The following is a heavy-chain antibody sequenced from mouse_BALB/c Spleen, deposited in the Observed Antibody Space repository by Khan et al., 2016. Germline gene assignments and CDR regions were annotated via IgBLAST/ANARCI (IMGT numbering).Heavy chain of an antibody. D-gene: IGHD3-1*01. Sequence: VQLQQSGPELEKPGASVKISCKASGYSFTGYYMSWVKQSNGRSLEWIGNIDPYYGGTNYNLKFKGKATLTVDTSSSTAYMQLKSLTSEDSAVYYCARWATDWYFDGWGAGTTVTVSS. J-gene: IGHJ1*01. CDR3: ARWATDWYFDG. CDR2: IDPYYGGT. V-gene: IGHV1-42*01. CDR1: GYSFTGYY.